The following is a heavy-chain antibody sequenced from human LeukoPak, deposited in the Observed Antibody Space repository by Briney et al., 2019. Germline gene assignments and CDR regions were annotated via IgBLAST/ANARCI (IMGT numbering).Heavy chain of an antibody. J-gene: IGHJ4*02. CDR2: IYYIGST. CDR3: ARKANCVSGSCRYFDY. V-gene: IGHV4-59*01. D-gene: IGHD2-21*01. CDR1: GDSISSYY. Sequence: SETLSLTCTVSGDSISSYYWSWIRQPPGKGLEWIGYIYYIGSTNYNPSLKSRVTISVDTSKNHFSLKLSSVTAADTAVYYCARKANCVSGSCRYFDYWGQGTPVTVSS.